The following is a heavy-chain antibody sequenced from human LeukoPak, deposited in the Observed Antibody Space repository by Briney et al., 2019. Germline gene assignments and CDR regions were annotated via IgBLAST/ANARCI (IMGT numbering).Heavy chain of an antibody. D-gene: IGHD5-18*01. CDR2: IYSGGST. CDR1: AFTVSSNY. CDR3: ARSGYSYGWDFEY. Sequence: PGGSLRLSCAASAFTVSSNYMSWVRQAPGKGLEWVSVIYSGGSTYYTDSVKGRFTISRDNSKNTLYLQMNSLRAEDTAVYYCARSGYSYGWDFEYWGQGTLVTVSS. J-gene: IGHJ4*02. V-gene: IGHV3-53*01.